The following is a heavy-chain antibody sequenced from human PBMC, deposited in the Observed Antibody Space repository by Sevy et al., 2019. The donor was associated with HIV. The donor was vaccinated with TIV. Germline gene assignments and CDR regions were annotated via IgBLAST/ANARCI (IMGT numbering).Heavy chain of an antibody. CDR1: GYTFTGYY. V-gene: IGHV1-2*02. J-gene: IGHJ6*02. Sequence: ASLKVSCKASGYTFTGYYMHWVRQAPGQGLEWMGWINPNSGGTNYAQKFQGRVTMTRDTSISTAYMELSRLRSDDTAVYYCARTARGYSYGPEYYYYYGMDVWGQGTTVTVSS. CDR2: INPNSGGT. CDR3: ARTARGYSYGPEYYYYYGMDV. D-gene: IGHD5-18*01.